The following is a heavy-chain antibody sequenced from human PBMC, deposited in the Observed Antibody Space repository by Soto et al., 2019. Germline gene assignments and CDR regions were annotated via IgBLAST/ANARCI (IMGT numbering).Heavy chain of an antibody. D-gene: IGHD3-10*01. CDR3: VRVGYAYGNDP. J-gene: IGHJ5*02. Sequence: QVQLVESGGGLVKPGGSLRLSCAASGFTFSDYYMSWIRQAPGKGLEWVSYISPSGGTIYYADSVKGRFTLSRDDAKNSLYLQMNSLRAEDTAVYHCVRVGYAYGNDPWGQGTLVAVSS. CDR1: GFTFSDYY. CDR2: ISPSGGTI. V-gene: IGHV3-11*01.